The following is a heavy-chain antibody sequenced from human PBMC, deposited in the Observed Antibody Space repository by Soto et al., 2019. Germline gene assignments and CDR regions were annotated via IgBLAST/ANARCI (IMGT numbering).Heavy chain of an antibody. CDR3: ARDHSGSYYYYGMDV. V-gene: IGHV3-53*01. Sequence: GGSLRLSCAASGFTFTDYWTHWVRQAPGKGLVWVSRIYSGGSTYYADSVKGRFTISRDNSKNTLYLQMNSLRAEDTAVYYCARDHSGSYYYYGMDVWGQGTTVTVSS. CDR1: GFTFTDYW. J-gene: IGHJ6*02. D-gene: IGHD3-10*01. CDR2: IYSGGST.